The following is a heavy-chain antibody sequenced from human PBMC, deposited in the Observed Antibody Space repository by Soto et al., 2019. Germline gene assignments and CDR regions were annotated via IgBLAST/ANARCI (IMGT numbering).Heavy chain of an antibody. CDR1: GFTFDDYA. D-gene: IGHD3-22*01. J-gene: IGHJ4*02. CDR2: ISWNSGSI. CDR3: AKAQGGFYDSSGYRFDY. V-gene: IGHV3-9*01. Sequence: LRLSCAASGFTFDDYAMHWVRQAPGKGLEWVSGISWNSGSIGYADSVKGRFTISRDNAKNSLYLQMNSLRAEDTALYYCAKAQGGFYDSSGYRFDYWGQGTLVTVSS.